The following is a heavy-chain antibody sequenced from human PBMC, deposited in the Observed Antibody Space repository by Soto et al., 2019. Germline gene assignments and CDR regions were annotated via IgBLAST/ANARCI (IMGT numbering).Heavy chain of an antibody. CDR1: GDTFTSYD. V-gene: IGHV1-8*01. D-gene: IGHD3-9*01. Sequence: QVQLVQSGAEVKKPWASAKVSCKASGDTFTSYDINWVRQATGQGLEWMGWMNPNSGNTGYAQKFEGRVTMTRNTSISTAYMELSCMRFADTAVYDGARERTYFGDYWGQGTLVTVSS. CDR2: MNPNSGNT. J-gene: IGHJ4*02. CDR3: ARERTYFGDY.